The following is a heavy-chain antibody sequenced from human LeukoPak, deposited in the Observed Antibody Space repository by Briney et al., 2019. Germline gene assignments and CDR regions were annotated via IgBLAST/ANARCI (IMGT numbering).Heavy chain of an antibody. D-gene: IGHD6-13*01. CDR2: IKQDGSEK. CDR3: ARAAKARGYSSSWYEYYFDY. J-gene: IGHJ4*02. CDR1: GFTFSSYW. V-gene: IGHV3-7*01. Sequence: PGGSLRLSCAASGFTFSSYWMSWVRQAPGKGLEWVANIKQDGSEKYYVDSVKGRFTISRANAKNSLYLQMNSLRAEDTAVYYCARAAKARGYSSSWYEYYFDYWGQGTLVTVSS.